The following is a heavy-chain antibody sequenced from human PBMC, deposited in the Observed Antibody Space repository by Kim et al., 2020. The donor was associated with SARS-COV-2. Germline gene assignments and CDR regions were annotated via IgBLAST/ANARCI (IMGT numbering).Heavy chain of an antibody. CDR3: ARDSRPLYFFDY. CDR2: N. J-gene: IGHJ4*02. V-gene: IGHV6-1*01. Sequence: NDYAGSVKSRITSSPDTSMNQFSLQLNSVTPEDTAVYYCARDSRPLYFFDYWGQGTPVTVSS.